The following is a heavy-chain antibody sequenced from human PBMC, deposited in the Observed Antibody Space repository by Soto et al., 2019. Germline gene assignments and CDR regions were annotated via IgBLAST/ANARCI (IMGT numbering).Heavy chain of an antibody. CDR2: IYYSGST. D-gene: IGHD1-1*01. V-gene: IGHV4-59*01. CDR1: GGSIRSYY. J-gene: IGHJ4*02. CDR3: ARDSYKFVD. Sequence: SETLSLTCTVSGGSIRSYYWRWIRQPPGKGLEWIGHIYYSGSTDYNPSLKSRVTISVDTSKNQFSLKMRSVTTADTAVYYCARDSYKFVDWDQGILVTVSS.